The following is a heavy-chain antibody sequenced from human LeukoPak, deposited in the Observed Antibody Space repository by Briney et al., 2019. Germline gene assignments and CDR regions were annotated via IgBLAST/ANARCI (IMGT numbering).Heavy chain of an antibody. D-gene: IGHD5-24*01. J-gene: IGHJ6*02. V-gene: IGHV1-69*10. CDR3: APPSPEMATIIGLGVYYYGMDV. CDR2: IIPILGIA. CDR1: GGTFSSYA. Sequence: GGSVKVSCKASGGTFSSYAISWVRQAPGQGVEWMGRIIPILGIANYAQKFQGRVTITADKSTSTAYMELSSLRSEDTAVYYCAPPSPEMATIIGLGVYYYGMDVWGQGTTVTVSS.